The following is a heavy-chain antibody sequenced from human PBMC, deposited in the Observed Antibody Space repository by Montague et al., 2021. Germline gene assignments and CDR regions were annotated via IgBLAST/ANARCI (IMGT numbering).Heavy chain of an antibody. J-gene: IGHJ4*02. V-gene: IGHV4-59*01. D-gene: IGHD2/OR15-2a*01. CDR1: GDSINFYY. Sequence: SETLSLTCTVYGDSINFYYWSWIRQPPGKGLEWIGYVYYTGTTNYNPSLKSRVTISVDTSRNQFFLNVNSVTAADTAVYYCARKGTTWDYWGQGTLVTVSS. CDR3: ARKGTTWDY. CDR2: VYYTGTT.